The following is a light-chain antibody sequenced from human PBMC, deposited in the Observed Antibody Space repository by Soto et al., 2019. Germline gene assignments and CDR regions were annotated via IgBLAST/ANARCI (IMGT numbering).Light chain of an antibody. CDR2: GAS. CDR3: HQYYKWPLT. Sequence: VLTQTPGTLSLSPGSRATLSFMASQSVSSRYLAWYQQKPGQAPRLLIYGASTRATDIPARFSGSGSGTDFTLTISSLLSEDFAVYYCHQYYKWPLTFGGGTKVDIK. J-gene: IGKJ4*01. CDR1: QSVSSRY. V-gene: IGKV3-15*01.